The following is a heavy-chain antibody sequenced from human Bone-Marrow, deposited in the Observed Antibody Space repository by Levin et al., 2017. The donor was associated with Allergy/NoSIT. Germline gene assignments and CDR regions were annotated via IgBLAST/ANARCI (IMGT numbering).Heavy chain of an antibody. D-gene: IGHD3-9*01. CDR2: IAHDGSEK. Sequence: SCEASRFTFSSYAIHWVRQAPGKGLEWVASIAHDGSEKHYADSVKGRFTIARDNSKNTVYLQSNSLRPEDTAVYYCAKDGLRYFDKMLSKHFDYWGQGTLVTVSS. V-gene: IGHV3-30*18. CDR3: AKDGLRYFDKMLSKHFDY. J-gene: IGHJ4*02. CDR1: RFTFSSYA.